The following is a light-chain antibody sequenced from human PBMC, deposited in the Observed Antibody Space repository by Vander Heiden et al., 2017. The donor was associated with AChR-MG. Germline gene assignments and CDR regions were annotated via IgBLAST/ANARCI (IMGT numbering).Light chain of an antibody. V-gene: IGKV3-20*01. Sequence: DIVLTQSPGTLSVSPGERATLSCRASQSVSSSYLAWYQQKPGQAPRLLIYGASSRATGIPDRCSGRGSGTDFTLTISRLEPEDFAVYYCQQYGSSPLTFGGGTKVEIK. CDR3: QQYGSSPLT. J-gene: IGKJ4*01. CDR2: GAS. CDR1: QSVSSSY.